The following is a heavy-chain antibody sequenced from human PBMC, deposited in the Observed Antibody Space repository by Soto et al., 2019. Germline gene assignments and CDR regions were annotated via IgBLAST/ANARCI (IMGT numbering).Heavy chain of an antibody. CDR1: GFTFDDYA. V-gene: IGHV3-9*01. D-gene: IGHD6-13*01. CDR3: AKRSISAAAGLDAFDI. J-gene: IGHJ3*02. Sequence: GGSLRLSCAASGFTFDDYAMHWVRQAPGKGLEWVSGISWNSGSIGYADSVKGRFTISRDNAKNSLYLQMNSLRAEDTALYYCAKRSISAAAGLDAFDIWGQGTMVTVSS. CDR2: ISWNSGSI.